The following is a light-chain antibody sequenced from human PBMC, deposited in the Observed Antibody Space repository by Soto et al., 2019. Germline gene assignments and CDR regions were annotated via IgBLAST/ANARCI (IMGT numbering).Light chain of an antibody. CDR1: SGDVGGYNY. V-gene: IGLV2-14*03. CDR2: DVT. CDR3: TSFTSGSTPYV. J-gene: IGLJ1*01. Sequence: QSALAQPASVSGSPGQSITISCTGTSGDVGGYNYVSWYQQLPGKAPQLVIYDVTHRPSGVSDRFSGSRSGNTASLTISGLQAEDEADYYCTSFTSGSTPYVLGTGTKVTVL.